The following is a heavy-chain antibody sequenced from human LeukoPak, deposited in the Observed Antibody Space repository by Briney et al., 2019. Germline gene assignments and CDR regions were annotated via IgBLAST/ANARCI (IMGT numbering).Heavy chain of an antibody. CDR3: AGGDRNGWYFDY. J-gene: IGHJ4*02. Sequence: GGSLRLSCAASGFTFDDQGMSWVRQAPGKGLEWVSGINWNGGSTGYADSVKGRFTISRDNAKNFLYLQVNSLRAEDTALYYCAGGDRNGWYFDYWGQGTLVTVSS. CDR2: INWNGGST. CDR1: GFTFDDQG. V-gene: IGHV3-20*04. D-gene: IGHD6-19*01.